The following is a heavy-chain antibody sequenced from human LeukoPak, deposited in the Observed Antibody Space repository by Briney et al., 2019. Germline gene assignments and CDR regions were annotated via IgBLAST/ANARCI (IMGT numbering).Heavy chain of an antibody. CDR1: GFTFTNYD. D-gene: IGHD3-10*01. CDR2: MNLINGNT. Sequence: ASVTVSCKATGFTFTNYDINWVRQATGQGLEWMGWMNLINGNTGYAQKFQGRVTMTRDTSISTAYMELRSLTSEDTAVYYCVRDGEGVAISVNYWFAPWGQGTLVTVSS. J-gene: IGHJ5*02. CDR3: VRDGEGVAISVNYWFAP. V-gene: IGHV1-8*01.